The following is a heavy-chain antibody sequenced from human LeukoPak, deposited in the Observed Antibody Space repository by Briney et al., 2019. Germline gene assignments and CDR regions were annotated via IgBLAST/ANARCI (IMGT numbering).Heavy chain of an antibody. CDR1: GFTFSRYG. J-gene: IGHJ4*02. Sequence: GGSLRLSCVVSGFTFSRYGMHWVRQAPGKGLEWVAFIRFDGTNKYYADSVKGRFTISRDNSKNTVYLQMNSLRGEDTAVYYCAKDLGSGWLFDYWGQGTLVTVSS. D-gene: IGHD6-19*01. V-gene: IGHV3-30*02. CDR2: IRFDGTNK. CDR3: AKDLGSGWLFDY.